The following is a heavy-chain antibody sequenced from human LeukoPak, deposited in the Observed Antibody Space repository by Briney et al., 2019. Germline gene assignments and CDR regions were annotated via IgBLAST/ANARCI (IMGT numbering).Heavy chain of an antibody. CDR1: GYTFTSYY. V-gene: IGHV1-46*01. J-gene: IGHJ4*02. D-gene: IGHD3-3*01. CDR3: ARGRYDFWSGYYMAGIHYFDY. CDR2: INPSGGST. Sequence: ASVKVSCKASGYTFTSYYMHWVRQAPGQGLEWMGIINPSGGSTSYAQKFQGRVTMTRDTSTSTVYMELSSLRSEDTAVYYCARGRYDFWSGYYMAGIHYFDYWGQGTLVTVSS.